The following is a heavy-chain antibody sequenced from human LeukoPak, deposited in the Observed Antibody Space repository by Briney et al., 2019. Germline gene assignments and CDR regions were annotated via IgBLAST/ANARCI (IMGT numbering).Heavy chain of an antibody. CDR3: ARDEAAAKTNALDI. CDR2: IYPKSSDT. J-gene: IGHJ3*02. V-gene: IGHV1-2*02. CDR1: GYIFINYD. Sequence: ASVKVSCKASGYIFINYDISWVRQAPGQGLEWMGYIYPKSSDTNYAQNFQGRVTMTMDTSISTVYMELSRLTSDDTAVYYCARDEAAAKTNALDIWGQGTKVTVSS. D-gene: IGHD6-13*01.